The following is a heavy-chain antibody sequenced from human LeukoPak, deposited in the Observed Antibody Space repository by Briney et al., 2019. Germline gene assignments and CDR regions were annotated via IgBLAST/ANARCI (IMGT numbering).Heavy chain of an antibody. Sequence: PSQTLSLTCTVSGGSISGGEYHWSWIRQPPGKGLEWIGYIYNSATYYNPSLKSRVSISEDTSNNHFSLKVNSVTAADTAVYCASYRVNEGGRGSWGQGTLSPSPQ. CDR1: GGSISGGEYH. J-gene: IGHJ5*02. CDR2: IYNSAT. V-gene: IGHV4-30-4*01. D-gene: IGHD2-15*01. CDR3: SYRVNEGGRGS.